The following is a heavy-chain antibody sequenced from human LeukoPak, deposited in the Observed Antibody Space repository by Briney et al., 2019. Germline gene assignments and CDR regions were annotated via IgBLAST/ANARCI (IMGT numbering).Heavy chain of an antibody. Sequence: PGGSLRLSCAVSGFTFSSYSMNWVRQAPGEGLEWVSSISSSSTYIYYADSVKGRFTISRDNAKNSLYLQMNGLRAEDTAVYYCARAGYSSSWTFDYWGQGTLVTVSS. J-gene: IGHJ4*02. V-gene: IGHV3-21*01. D-gene: IGHD6-13*01. CDR3: ARAGYSSSWTFDY. CDR1: GFTFSSYS. CDR2: ISSSSTYI.